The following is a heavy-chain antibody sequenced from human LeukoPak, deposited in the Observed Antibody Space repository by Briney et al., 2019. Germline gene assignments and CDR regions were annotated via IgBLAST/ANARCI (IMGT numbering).Heavy chain of an antibody. CDR2: IRYDGSNK. V-gene: IGHV3-30*02. D-gene: IGHD4-17*01. J-gene: IGHJ4*02. CDR1: GFTFSSYG. Sequence: GGSLRLSCAASGFTFSSYGMHWVRQAPGKGLEWVAFIRYDGSNKYYADSVKGRFTISRDNAKNSLYLQMNSLRAEDTAVYYCARGWTTVTDTPPFDYWGQGTLVTVSS. CDR3: ARGWTTVTDTPPFDY.